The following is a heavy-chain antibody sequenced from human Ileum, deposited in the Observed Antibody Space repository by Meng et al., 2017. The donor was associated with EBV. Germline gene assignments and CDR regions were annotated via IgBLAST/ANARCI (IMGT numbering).Heavy chain of an antibody. CDR1: CGSSTSRNL. J-gene: IGHJ4*02. CDR2: IYYSGST. V-gene: IGHV4-4*02. D-gene: IGHD3-10*01. CDR3: ARGYGSGRDYFDY. Sequence: GPGPVYPSVTLPRPCAASCGSSTSRNLWNWGRQPPGKGLEWIVEIYYSGSTIYNPSLKRLVTISVDKSKNLFSLKLSSVTAADTAVYYCARGYGSGRDYFDYWGQGTLVTVSS.